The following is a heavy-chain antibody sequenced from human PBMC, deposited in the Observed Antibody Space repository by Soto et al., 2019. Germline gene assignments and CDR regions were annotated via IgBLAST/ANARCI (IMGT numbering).Heavy chain of an antibody. J-gene: IGHJ6*02. CDR2: IYHSGST. CDR1: CGSSSGSDW. V-gene: IGHV4-4*02. Sequence: PSETLSVTYAFACGSSSGSDWWIWVRQTPGKGLAWIGEIYHSGSTNYNPSLKSRVTISVDKSKNQFSLKLSSVTAADTAVYYCARDSSSWLKEYYYSGMDVWGQGTTVTVSS. D-gene: IGHD6-13*01. CDR3: ARDSSSWLKEYYYSGMDV.